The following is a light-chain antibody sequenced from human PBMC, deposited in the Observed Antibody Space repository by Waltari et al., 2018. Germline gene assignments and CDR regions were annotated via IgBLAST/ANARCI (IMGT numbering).Light chain of an antibody. J-gene: IGKJ2*01. CDR3: QQSYSSPPYT. Sequence: DIQMTQSPSSLSASVGDRVTITCRASQTISSFLNWYQFKPGEAPKLLIYAASSLQSGVPSRFSGSGSGTDFTLTISSLQPEDFATYYCQQSYSSPPYTLGQGTKLEIK. CDR2: AAS. CDR1: QTISSF. V-gene: IGKV1-39*01.